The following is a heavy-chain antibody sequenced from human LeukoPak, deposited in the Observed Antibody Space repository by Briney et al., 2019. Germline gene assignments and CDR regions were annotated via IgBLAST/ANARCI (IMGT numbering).Heavy chain of an antibody. J-gene: IGHJ4*02. CDR1: GFTVSSNY. CDR2: IYSGGNT. V-gene: IGHV3-53*01. CDR3: ARDSLSGSYRALDY. Sequence: GGSLRLSCAASGFTVSSNYMTWDRQAPGKGLEWVSIIYSGGNTYYADSVEGRFTISRDNSKNTLYLQMNSLRAEDTAVYYCARDSLSGSYRALDYWGQGTLVTVSS. D-gene: IGHD3-10*01.